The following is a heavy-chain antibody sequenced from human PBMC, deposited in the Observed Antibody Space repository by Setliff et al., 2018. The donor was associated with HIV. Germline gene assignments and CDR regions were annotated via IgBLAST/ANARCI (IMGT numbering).Heavy chain of an antibody. V-gene: IGHV4-34*01. D-gene: IGHD4-17*01. Sequence: SETLSLTCAVYGGSFSDYHWSWIRQAPRKRLEWIGEVYDSGSTNYNPSLKSRVTVTVDTSKNQFSVRLNSVTAADTAVYYCARRGNDYLWRNWFDPWGQGTLVTVSS. CDR3: ARRGNDYLWRNWFDP. CDR2: VYDSGST. J-gene: IGHJ5*02. CDR1: GGSFSDYH.